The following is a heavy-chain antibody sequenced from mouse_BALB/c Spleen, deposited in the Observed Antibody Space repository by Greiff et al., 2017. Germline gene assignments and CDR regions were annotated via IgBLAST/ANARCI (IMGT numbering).Heavy chain of an antibody. CDR2: ISSGSSTI. CDR1: GFTFSSFG. D-gene: IGHD2-4*01. J-gene: IGHJ2*01. V-gene: IGHV5-17*02. Sequence: EVHLVESGGGLVQPGGSRKLSCAASGFTFSSFGMHWVRQAPEKGLEWVAYISSGSSTIYYADTVKGRFTISRDNPKNTLFLQMTSLRSEDTAMYYCARGTYDYDEVYYFDYWGQGTTLTVSS. CDR3: ARGTYDYDEVYYFDY.